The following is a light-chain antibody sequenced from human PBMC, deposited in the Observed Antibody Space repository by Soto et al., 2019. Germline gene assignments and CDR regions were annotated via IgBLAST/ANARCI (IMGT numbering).Light chain of an antibody. CDR2: GAS. J-gene: IGKJ1*01. CDR1: QSVSTN. V-gene: IGKV3-15*01. Sequence: IVITQSPAILSFSPWERSTLSLMASQSVSTNLAWFQQKPGQTPRLLFNGASTRATGIPARFTGSGSGTEFILTISSLQSEDFAVYYCQQYDIWPPTFGQGTKVDIK. CDR3: QQYDIWPPT.